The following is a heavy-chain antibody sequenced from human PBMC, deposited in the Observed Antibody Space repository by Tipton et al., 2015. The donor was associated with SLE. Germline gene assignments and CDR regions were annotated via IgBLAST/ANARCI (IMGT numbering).Heavy chain of an antibody. J-gene: IGHJ5*02. D-gene: IGHD6-19*01. Sequence: QVQLVQSGAEVKKPGASVKVSCKASGYTFTRYGMSWVRQAPGQGPEWMGWISGYNGNTNYAQKLQGRVTMTTDTSTSTAYMELRSLRSDDTAVYYCARDPNWLGIAVAGLYNWFDPWGQGTLVTVSS. V-gene: IGHV1-18*01. CDR2: ISGYNGNT. CDR3: ARDPNWLGIAVAGLYNWFDP. CDR1: GYTFTRYG.